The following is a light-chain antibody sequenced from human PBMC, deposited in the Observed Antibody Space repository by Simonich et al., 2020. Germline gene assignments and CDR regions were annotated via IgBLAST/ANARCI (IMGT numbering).Light chain of an antibody. V-gene: IGLV2-23*01. J-gene: IGLJ2*01. CDR3: CSYAGSVV. Sequence: QSALTQPVSVSGSPGQSITISCTGTSSNVGSYNLVSWYQQHPAKAPKILNYEGSKRPAGFSIRFSGSESGNTASLTSSGLQAEDEADYYCCSYAGSVVFGGGTKLTVL. CDR2: EGS. CDR1: SSNVGSYNL.